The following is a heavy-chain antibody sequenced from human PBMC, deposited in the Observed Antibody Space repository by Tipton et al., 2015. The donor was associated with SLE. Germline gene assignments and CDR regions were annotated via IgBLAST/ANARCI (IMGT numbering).Heavy chain of an antibody. CDR3: ARDSAVNFWYFDL. CDR1: GGSISRGSYF. J-gene: IGHJ2*01. Sequence: TLSLTCTVSGGSISRGSYFWTWIRQPAGKGLEWIGHIYTSGSTKYNPSLQSRVTISVDTSKNQFSLRLTSVTAADTAMYYCARDSAVNFWYFDLWGRGTLVTVSS. CDR2: IYTSGST. V-gene: IGHV4-61*09.